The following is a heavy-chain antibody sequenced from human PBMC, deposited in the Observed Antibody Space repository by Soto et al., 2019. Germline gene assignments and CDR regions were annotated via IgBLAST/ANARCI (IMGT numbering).Heavy chain of an antibody. Sequence: KPSETLSITCSVSGGSINNYYWNWIRQSAGKGLEWIGRLDSGGSIRYNPSLKSRVTLSVDTSKNQLSLKLTSVTAADTALYYCARGGTYTGFYGMDVWGQGTTVTVSS. D-gene: IGHD5-12*01. V-gene: IGHV4-4*07. CDR2: LDSGGSI. J-gene: IGHJ6*02. CDR1: GGSINNYY. CDR3: ARGGTYTGFYGMDV.